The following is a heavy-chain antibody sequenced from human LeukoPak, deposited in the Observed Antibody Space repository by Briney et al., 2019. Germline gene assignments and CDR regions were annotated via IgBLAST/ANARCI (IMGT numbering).Heavy chain of an antibody. D-gene: IGHD4-17*01. CDR2: IYPGDSDT. Sequence: GESLKISCKGSGYSFTSYWIGWVSQMHGKGLEWMGIIYPGDSDTRYSPSFQGQVTISADKSISTAYMQWSSLKASDTAMYYCARVDYGDYATFDYWGQGTLVTVSS. V-gene: IGHV5-51*01. J-gene: IGHJ4*02. CDR1: GYSFTSYW. CDR3: ARVDYGDYATFDY.